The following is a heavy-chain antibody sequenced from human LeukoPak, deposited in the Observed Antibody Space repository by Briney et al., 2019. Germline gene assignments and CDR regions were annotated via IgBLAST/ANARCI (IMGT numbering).Heavy chain of an antibody. CDR3: ARASSTYCSSTSCYLDY. CDR1: GGTFSSYA. Sequence: SVKVSCKASGGTFSSYAISWVRQAPGQGLEWMGRIIPILGIANYAQKFQGRVTITADKSTSTAYMELSSLRSEDTAVYYCARASSTYCSSTSCYLDYWGQGTLVTVSS. CDR2: IIPILGIA. V-gene: IGHV1-69*04. J-gene: IGHJ4*02. D-gene: IGHD2-2*01.